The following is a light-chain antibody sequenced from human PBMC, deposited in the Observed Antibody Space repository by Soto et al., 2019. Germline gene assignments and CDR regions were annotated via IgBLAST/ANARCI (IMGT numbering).Light chain of an antibody. CDR2: GAS. CDR1: QSVSSN. J-gene: IGKJ4*01. Sequence: EIVLTQSPGTLSLSAGERVTLSCRASQSVSSNSLAWYQQKPGQAPRLLIYGASTRATGIPARFSGSGSGTEFTLTISSLRSEDFAVYYCQQYNNWPSFGGGTKVDIK. V-gene: IGKV3-15*01. CDR3: QQYNNWPS.